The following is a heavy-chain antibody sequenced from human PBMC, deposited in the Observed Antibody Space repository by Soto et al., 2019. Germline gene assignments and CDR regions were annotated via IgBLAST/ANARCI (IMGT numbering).Heavy chain of an antibody. J-gene: IGHJ4*02. CDR2: IYYSGST. CDR1: GGSVSSGSYY. D-gene: IGHD6-19*01. CDR3: ARDGESVAGTYDY. V-gene: IGHV4-61*01. Sequence: SETLSLTCTVSGGSVSSGSYYWSWIRQPPGKGLEWIGYIYYSGSTNYNPSLKSRVTISVDTSKNQFSLKLSSVTAADTAVYYCARDGESVAGTYDYWGQGTLVTVSS.